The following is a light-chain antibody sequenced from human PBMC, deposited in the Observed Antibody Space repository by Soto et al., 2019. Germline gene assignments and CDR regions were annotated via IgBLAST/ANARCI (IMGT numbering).Light chain of an antibody. CDR2: KAS. Sequence: DIQMTQSPSTLSAFVGDTVTITCRANQNINQWLAWYQQKPGEAPNLLIFKASSLKSGVPSRFSGSGSGTEFTITIRSLQPDDCTNYYCTQYFRYPLTIGGGTKVEIK. V-gene: IGKV1-5*03. CDR1: QNINQW. CDR3: TQYFRYPLT. J-gene: IGKJ4*01.